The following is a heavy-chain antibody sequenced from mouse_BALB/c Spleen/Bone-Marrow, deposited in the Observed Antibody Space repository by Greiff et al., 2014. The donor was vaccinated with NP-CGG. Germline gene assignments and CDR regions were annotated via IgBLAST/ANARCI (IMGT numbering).Heavy chain of an antibody. J-gene: IGHJ1*01. Sequence: EVQLQQFGAELVKPGASVKLSCTASGFNIKDTYLHWVKQRPEQGLDWIGRIDPAIFTKYDPKFQGKATITADTSSNTAYLHLSNLTSEDTAVYYCASYRYGWYFDVWGAGTTVTVSS. CDR2: IDPAIFT. D-gene: IGHD2-14*01. CDR1: GFNIKDTY. V-gene: IGHV14-3*02. CDR3: ASYRYGWYFDV.